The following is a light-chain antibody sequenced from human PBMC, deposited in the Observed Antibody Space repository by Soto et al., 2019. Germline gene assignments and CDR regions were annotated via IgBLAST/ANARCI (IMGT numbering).Light chain of an antibody. J-gene: IGLJ3*02. V-gene: IGLV1-40*01. Sequence: QSVLTQPPSVSGAPGQRATISCTGSNSNIGAGYDVHWYQQLPGTAPKLLIAAVTSRPSGVPDRFSGSKSGTSAYLAITGRQAEDEADDYCQSFDSGLSGLVFGGGTKLTVL. CDR1: NSNIGAGYD. CDR3: QSFDSGLSGLV. CDR2: AVT.